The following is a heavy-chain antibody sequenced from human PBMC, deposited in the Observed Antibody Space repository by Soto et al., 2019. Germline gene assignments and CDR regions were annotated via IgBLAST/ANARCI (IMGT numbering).Heavy chain of an antibody. CDR3: TREDYYGSKMHGMDV. CDR2: FYTDGSR. D-gene: IGHD3-22*01. CDR1: GFSVSSYY. V-gene: IGHV3-53*01. J-gene: IGHJ6*02. Sequence: EVQLVESGGGLIQPGGSLRLSCAASGFSVSSYYMSWVRQAPGKGLEWVSVFYTDGSRYYADSVKGRCTMSRDTSKNTLNLQMNSLRAEDTAVYYCTREDYYGSKMHGMDVWGQGTTVTVSS.